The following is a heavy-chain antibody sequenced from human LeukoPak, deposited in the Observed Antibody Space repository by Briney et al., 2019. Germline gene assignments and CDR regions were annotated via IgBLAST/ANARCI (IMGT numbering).Heavy chain of an antibody. Sequence: GGSLRLSCAASGFTVSSNYMSWVRQAPGKGLEWVANIKQDGSEKYYVDSVKGRFTISRDSVKGRFTISRDNAKNSLYLQMNSLRAEDTAVYYCAKDRCSNGIGCYYYYMDVWGKGTTVTISS. D-gene: IGHD2-8*01. V-gene: IGHV3-7*01. CDR1: GFTVSSNY. CDR2: IKQDGSEK. CDR3: AKDRCSNGIGCYYYYMDV. J-gene: IGHJ6*03.